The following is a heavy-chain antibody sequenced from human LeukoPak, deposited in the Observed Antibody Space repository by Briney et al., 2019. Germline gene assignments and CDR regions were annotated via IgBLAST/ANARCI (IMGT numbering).Heavy chain of an antibody. D-gene: IGHD3-10*01. V-gene: IGHV1-24*01. Sequence: ASVKVSCKLSGDTLTELSMHWVRQSPGKGLEWMGGFVPEDGETIYAQKFQGRVIMTEDTSTDTAYMELSSLRSDDTAVYFCATLPRGHLFDSWGQGTLVTVSS. CDR1: GDTLTELS. CDR2: FVPEDGET. CDR3: ATLPRGHLFDS. J-gene: IGHJ4*02.